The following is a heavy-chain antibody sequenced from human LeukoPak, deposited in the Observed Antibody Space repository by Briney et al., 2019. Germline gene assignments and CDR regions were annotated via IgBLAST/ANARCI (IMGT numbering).Heavy chain of an antibody. D-gene: IGHD2-21*01. V-gene: IGHV3-53*01. Sequence: GGSLRLSCAVSGFTVSSNYMSWVRQAPGTGLEWVSVIYSGGSTYYADSVKGRFTISRDNSKNTLYLQMNSLRAEDTAVYYCARGYCGGDCYASAFDIWGQGTMVTVSS. CDR3: ARGYCGGDCYASAFDI. CDR2: IYSGGST. J-gene: IGHJ3*02. CDR1: GFTVSSNY.